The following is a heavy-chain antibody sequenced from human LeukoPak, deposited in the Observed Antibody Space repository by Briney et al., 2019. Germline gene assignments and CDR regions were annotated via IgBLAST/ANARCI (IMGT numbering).Heavy chain of an antibody. CDR3: ARDAVAGTWRWFDP. CDR1: GGSISSYY. J-gene: IGHJ5*02. V-gene: IGHV4-59*12. D-gene: IGHD6-19*01. CDR2: IYHSGST. Sequence: SETLSLTCTVSGGSISSYYWSWIRQPPGKGLEWIGYIYHSGSTYYNPSLKSRVTISVDRSKNQFSLKLSSVTAADTAVYYCARDAVAGTWRWFDPWGQGTLVTVSS.